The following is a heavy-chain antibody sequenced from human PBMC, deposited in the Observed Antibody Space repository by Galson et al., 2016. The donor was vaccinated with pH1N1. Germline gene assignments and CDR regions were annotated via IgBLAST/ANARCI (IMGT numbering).Heavy chain of an antibody. J-gene: IGHJ6*02. D-gene: IGHD2-8*01. CDR1: AFTFRSYW. V-gene: IGHV3-7*01. CDR3: ARKKWSDEGGRRAHYYSYEMDV. CDR2: INQDGSEK. Sequence: SLRLSCATSAFTFRSYWMTWVRQAPGKGLEWVANINQDGSEKYYVDSVKGRFTVSRDNAKNSLYLEMKSLRDEDTAVYFCARKKWSDEGGRRAHYYSYEMDVWGQGTTVTVSS.